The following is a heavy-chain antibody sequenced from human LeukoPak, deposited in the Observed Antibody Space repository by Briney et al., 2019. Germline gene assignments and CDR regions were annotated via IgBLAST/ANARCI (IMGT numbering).Heavy chain of an antibody. Sequence: ASVKVSCKASGYAFSSYDIGWVRQAPGQGLEWMGWVGPYNRKTNYSQKFQGRVTMTTDTSTNTAYLELRTLRSDDTAVYYCARGAPRGVWNFYFDYWGQGTLVTVSS. CDR1: GYAFSSYD. V-gene: IGHV1-18*01. J-gene: IGHJ4*02. CDR3: ARGAPRGVWNFYFDY. D-gene: IGHD1-7*01. CDR2: VGPYNRKT.